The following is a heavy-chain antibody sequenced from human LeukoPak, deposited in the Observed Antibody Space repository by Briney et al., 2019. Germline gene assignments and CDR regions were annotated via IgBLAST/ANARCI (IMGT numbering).Heavy chain of an antibody. V-gene: IGHV3-30*02. CDR2: IRYDGSNK. J-gene: IGHJ3*02. D-gene: IGHD1-26*01. CDR3: AKVGIVGATNAFDI. CDR1: GFTFSSYW. Sequence: GGSLRLSCAASGFTFSSYWMHWVRQAPGKGLEWVAFIRYDGSNKYYADSVKGRFTISRDNSKNTLYLQMNSLRAEDTAIYYCAKVGIVGATNAFDIWGQGTMVTVSS.